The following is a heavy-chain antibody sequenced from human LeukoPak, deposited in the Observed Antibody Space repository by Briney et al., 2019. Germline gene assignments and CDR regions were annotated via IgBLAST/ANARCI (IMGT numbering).Heavy chain of an antibody. CDR3: AKFLRYYDSSGYNYFDY. V-gene: IGHV3-23*01. CDR2: ISGSGGST. CDR1: GFTFSSYA. J-gene: IGHJ4*02. Sequence: GGSLRLSCAASGFTFSSYAMSWVRQAPGKGLEWVSAISGSGGSTYYADSVKGWFTISRDNSKNTLYLQMNSLRAEDTAVYYCAKFLRYYDSSGYNYFDYWGQGTLVTVSS. D-gene: IGHD3-22*01.